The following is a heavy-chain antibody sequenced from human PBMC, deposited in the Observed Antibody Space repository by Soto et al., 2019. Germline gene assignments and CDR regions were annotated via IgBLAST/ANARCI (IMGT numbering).Heavy chain of an antibody. CDR3: ARDRDGYGAFDY. V-gene: IGHV4-31*03. Sequence: TSETLSLTCTVSGGSISSGGYYWSWIRQHPGKGLEWIGYIYYSGSTYYNPSHKSRLTISVDTSKNPFSLNLSSVTAADTAVYYCARDRDGYGAFDYWGQGTLVTVSS. D-gene: IGHD5-12*01. CDR2: IYYSGST. CDR1: GGSISSGGYY. J-gene: IGHJ4*02.